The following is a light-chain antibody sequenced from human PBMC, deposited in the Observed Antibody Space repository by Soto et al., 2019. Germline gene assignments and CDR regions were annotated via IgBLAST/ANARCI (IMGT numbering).Light chain of an antibody. CDR2: KAS. V-gene: IGKV1-5*03. CDR3: QQYGSSPWT. Sequence: DIKMTQSPSTLSGSVGDRVTVTCRASQTISSWLAWYQQKPGKAPKLLIYKASTLKSGVPSRFSGSGSGTDFTLTISRLEPEDFAVYHCQQYGSSPWTFGQGTKVDIK. CDR1: QTISSW. J-gene: IGKJ1*01.